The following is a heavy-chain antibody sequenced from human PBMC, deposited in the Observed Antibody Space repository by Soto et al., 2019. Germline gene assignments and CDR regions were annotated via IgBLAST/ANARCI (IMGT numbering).Heavy chain of an antibody. D-gene: IGHD3-3*01. J-gene: IGHJ6*02. CDR1: GGTFSSYA. CDR3: ARDSNYDFWSGIHYYYGTDV. V-gene: IGHV1-69*13. CDR2: IIPIFGTA. Sequence: SVKVSCKASGGTFSSYAISWVRQAPGQGLEWMGGIIPIFGTANYAQKFQGRVTITADESTSTAYMELSSLRSEDTAVYYCARDSNYDFWSGIHYYYGTDVWGQGTTVTVSS.